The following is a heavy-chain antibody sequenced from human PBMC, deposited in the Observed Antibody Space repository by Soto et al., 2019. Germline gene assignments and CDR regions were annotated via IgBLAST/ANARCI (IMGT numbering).Heavy chain of an antibody. D-gene: IGHD6-13*01. V-gene: IGHV3-48*01. J-gene: IGHJ5*02. CDR1: GFTFSSYT. Sequence: GGSLRLSCAASGFTFSSYTMNWVRQAPGKGLEWVSYISSSSSTIYYADSVKGRFTISRDNAKNSLYLQMNSLRAEDTAVYYCARHPERIAQIGWFDPWGQGTLVTVSS. CDR2: ISSSSSTI. CDR3: ARHPERIAQIGWFDP.